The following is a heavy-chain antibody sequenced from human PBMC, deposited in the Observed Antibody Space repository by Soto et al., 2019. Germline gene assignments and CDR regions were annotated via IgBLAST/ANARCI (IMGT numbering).Heavy chain of an antibody. V-gene: IGHV3-49*03. CDR1: GFTFGDYA. D-gene: IGHD3-16*02. CDR3: TRDTGYYDYIWGSYRYYFDY. CDR2: IRSKAYGGTT. J-gene: IGHJ4*02. Sequence: GGSLRLSCTASGFTFGDYAMSWFRQAPGKGLEWVGFIRSKAYGGTTEYAASVKGRFTISRDDSKSIAYLQMNSLKTEDTAVYYCTRDTGYYDYIWGSYRYYFDYWGQGTLVTVSS.